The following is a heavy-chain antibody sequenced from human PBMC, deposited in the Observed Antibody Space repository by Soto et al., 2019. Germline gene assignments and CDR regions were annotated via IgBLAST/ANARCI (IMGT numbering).Heavy chain of an antibody. J-gene: IGHJ5*02. CDR3: ARASMYIWNDH. V-gene: IGHV1-8*02. CDR1: GYTFTTYD. Sequence: QVQLVQSGAEVKRPGASVKVSCEASGYTFTTYDINWVRQASGQGLEWMGCVNPSSGNTVYAQKFHGRVTMTRDTYISTAYMEPSSLKSDDTAIYYCARASMYIWNDHWGQGTLVTVSS. D-gene: IGHD1-20*01. CDR2: VNPSSGNT.